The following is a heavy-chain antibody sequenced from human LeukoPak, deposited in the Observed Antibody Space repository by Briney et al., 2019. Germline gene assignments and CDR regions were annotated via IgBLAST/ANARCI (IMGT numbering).Heavy chain of an antibody. CDR2: TYSGGST. V-gene: IGHV3-66*01. CDR3: ARVSPFDY. J-gene: IGHJ4*02. CDR1: GFTVSSNY. Sequence: GGSLRLSCAASGFTVSSNYMSWVRQAPGKGLEWVSVTYSGGSTYHADSVKGRFTISRDSSKNTLYLQMNSLRVEDTAVYYCARVSPFDYWGQGTLVTVSS.